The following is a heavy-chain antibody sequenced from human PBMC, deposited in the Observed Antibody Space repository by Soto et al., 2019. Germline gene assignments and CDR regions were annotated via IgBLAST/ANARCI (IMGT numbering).Heavy chain of an antibody. CDR3: ARGGQQLVLAYYYYGMDV. D-gene: IGHD6-13*01. J-gene: IGHJ6*02. V-gene: IGHV1-18*01. CDR1: GYTFTSYG. Sequence: ASVKVSCKASGYTFTSYGISWVRQAPGQGLEWMGWISAYNGNTNYEQKLKGGVTMTTDTSTSTANMELRSLRSDVTAVYYCARGGQQLVLAYYYYGMDVWGQGTTVTVSS. CDR2: ISAYNGNT.